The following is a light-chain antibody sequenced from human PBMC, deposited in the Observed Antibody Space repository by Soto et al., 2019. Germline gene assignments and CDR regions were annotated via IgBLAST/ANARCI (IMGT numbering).Light chain of an antibody. V-gene: IGKV1-9*01. CDR3: QQLQSTPFT. Sequence: QLTQSPSSLSVSVGDRVTITCRASQDISRYLAWYQQRAGKAPKLLIYGASTLQSGVPSRFSGSGSGTEFTLTISSLQPEDFANYHCQQLQSTPFTFGPGTTVDV. CDR1: QDISRY. J-gene: IGKJ3*01. CDR2: GAS.